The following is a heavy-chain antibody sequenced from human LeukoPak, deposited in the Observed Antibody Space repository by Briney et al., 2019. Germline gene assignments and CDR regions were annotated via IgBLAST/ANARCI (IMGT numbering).Heavy chain of an antibody. Sequence: GRSLRLSCAASGFSFKDYNMHWVRQAPGKGLEWVAVITYDGSNKYYTDSVKGRFTISRDNSKSTLYLQMNSLRSEDTAVYYCARTSHPKLWSGYQDYWGQGTLVTVSS. CDR3: ARTSHPKLWSGYQDY. D-gene: IGHD3-3*01. CDR1: GFSFKDYN. V-gene: IGHV3-30*03. CDR2: ITYDGSNK. J-gene: IGHJ4*02.